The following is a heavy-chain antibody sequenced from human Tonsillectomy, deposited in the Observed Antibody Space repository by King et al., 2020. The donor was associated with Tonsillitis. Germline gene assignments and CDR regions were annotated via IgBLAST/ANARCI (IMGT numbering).Heavy chain of an antibody. CDR2: IKQDGSEK. J-gene: IGHJ6*03. CDR3: ARDSNGSGSYYNVFYYYYYMDV. D-gene: IGHD3-10*01. V-gene: IGHV3-7*01. CDR1: GFTFSSYW. Sequence: VQLVQSGGGLVQPGGSLRLSCAASGFTFSSYWMSWVRQAPGKGLEWVANIKQDGSEKYYVESVKGRFTISRDNAKNSLYLKMNSLRAEDTAVYYCARDSNGSGSYYNVFYYYYYMDVWGKGTTVTVSS.